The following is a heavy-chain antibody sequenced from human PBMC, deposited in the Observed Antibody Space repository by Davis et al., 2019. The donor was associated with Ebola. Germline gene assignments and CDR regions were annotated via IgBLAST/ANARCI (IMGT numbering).Heavy chain of an antibody. D-gene: IGHD3-22*01. CDR1: GGSISSGGYY. Sequence: MPSETLSLTCTVSGGSISSGGYYWSWIRQHPGKGLEWIGYIYYTGTTYSNPSLRSRVTILVDTSKNQFSLNLRSVTAADTAVYYCVRDSGYYDSNTYSSYYYVMGVWGQGTTVTVSS. CDR2: IYYTGTT. CDR3: VRDSGYYDSNTYSSYYYVMGV. V-gene: IGHV4-31*03. J-gene: IGHJ6*02.